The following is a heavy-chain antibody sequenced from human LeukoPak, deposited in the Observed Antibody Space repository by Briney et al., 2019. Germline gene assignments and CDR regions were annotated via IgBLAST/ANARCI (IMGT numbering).Heavy chain of an antibody. CDR2: IIPIFGTA. V-gene: IGHV1-69*05. CDR1: GGTFSSYA. D-gene: IGHD2-21*02. J-gene: IGHJ4*02. Sequence: SVKVSCKASGGTFSSYAISWVRQAPGQGLEWMGGIIPIFGTANYAQKFQCRVTITTDESTSTAYMELSSLRSEDTAVYYCAREDLRCGGDCYWGGFDYWGQGTLVTVSS. CDR3: AREDLRCGGDCYWGGFDY.